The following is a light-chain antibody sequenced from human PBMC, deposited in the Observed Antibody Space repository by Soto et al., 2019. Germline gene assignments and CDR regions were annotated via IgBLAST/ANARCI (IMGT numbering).Light chain of an antibody. CDR2: GVS. Sequence: QSALTQPASVSGSPGQSITISCSGTRSDIGSYNYVAWYQQFPGKTPKILIYGVSNRPSGVSSRLSGSKSGNTASLTISGLQAEDEADYYCISYTGSSTSYVFGSGTKLTVL. CDR3: ISYTGSSTSYV. J-gene: IGLJ1*01. CDR1: RSDIGSYNY. V-gene: IGLV2-14*01.